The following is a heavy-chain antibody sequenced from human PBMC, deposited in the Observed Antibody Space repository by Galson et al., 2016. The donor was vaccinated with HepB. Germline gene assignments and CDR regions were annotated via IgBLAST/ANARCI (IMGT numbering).Heavy chain of an antibody. Sequence: SLRLSCAASGFTFSRYAMSWVRQAPGKGLEWVSSITGSGTTIYYADSVQGRFTISRDNSKNTLYLQLSSLRAEDTAVYYCAKDRADTAMIHYYFDYWVQGTLVTVSS. D-gene: IGHD5-18*01. J-gene: IGHJ4*02. CDR1: GFTFSRYA. V-gene: IGHV3-23*01. CDR2: ITGSGTTI. CDR3: AKDRADTAMIHYYFDY.